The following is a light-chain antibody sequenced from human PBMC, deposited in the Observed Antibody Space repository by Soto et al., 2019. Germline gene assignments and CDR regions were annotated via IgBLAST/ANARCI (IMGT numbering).Light chain of an antibody. Sequence: EIVLTQSPDTLSLSPGERATLSGRASQSVSRFLAWYQHKPGQAPRLLIYDASNRATGTPARFSGSGSGTDFTLTISGLDLEDFAVYYCQQRISWPLTFGGGTKVDIK. CDR2: DAS. V-gene: IGKV3-11*01. CDR1: QSVSRF. CDR3: QQRISWPLT. J-gene: IGKJ4*01.